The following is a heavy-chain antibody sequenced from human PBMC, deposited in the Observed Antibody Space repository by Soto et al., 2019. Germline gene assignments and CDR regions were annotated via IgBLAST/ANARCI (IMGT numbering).Heavy chain of an antibody. CDR3: ARGPRGFGDFSLDY. CDR2: IYSGGST. V-gene: IGHV4-4*07. J-gene: IGHJ4*02. D-gene: IGHD3-10*01. Sequence: QVQLQESGPGLVKPSETLSLSCGVSGRSISQYYWSWIRQPAGKGLEWIGRIYSGGSTNYNPSLESRVTMSVVTSKNQCSLKLSSVTAADTAGYYCARGPRGFGDFSLDYLGQGTLVTVSS. CDR1: GRSISQYY.